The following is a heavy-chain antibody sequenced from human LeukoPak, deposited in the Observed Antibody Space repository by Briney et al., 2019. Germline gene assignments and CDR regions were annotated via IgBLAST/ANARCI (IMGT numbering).Heavy chain of an antibody. CDR1: GGSIISYY. J-gene: IGHJ4*02. V-gene: IGHV4-59*08. CDR2: IYYSGST. D-gene: IGHD3-10*01. Sequence: SETLSLTCTVSGGSIISYYWSWIRQPPGKGLEWIGYIYYSGSTNYNPSLKSRITISVDTSKNQFSLMLSSVTAADTAVYYCARFGITVVRGGKYYFDYWGQGTLVTVSS. CDR3: ARFGITVVRGGKYYFDY.